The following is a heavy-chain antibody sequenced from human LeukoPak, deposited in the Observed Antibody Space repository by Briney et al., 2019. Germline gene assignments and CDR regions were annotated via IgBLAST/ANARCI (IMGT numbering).Heavy chain of an antibody. D-gene: IGHD5-18*01. CDR3: AREGIQLWFGGVGDWFDP. CDR1: GFTFRSYA. Sequence: PGGSLRLSCAASGFTFRSYAMHWVRQAPGKGLEWVAIISYDGSNKYYADSVKGRFTISRDNSKNTLYLQMNSLRAEDTAVYYCAREGIQLWFGGVGDWFDPWGQGTLVTVSS. J-gene: IGHJ5*02. CDR2: ISYDGSNK. V-gene: IGHV3-30-3*01.